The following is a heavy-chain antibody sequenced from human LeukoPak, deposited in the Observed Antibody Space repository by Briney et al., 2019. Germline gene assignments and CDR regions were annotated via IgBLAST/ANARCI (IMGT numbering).Heavy chain of an antibody. CDR3: ARARMEFFDY. CDR1: GYTFTGYY. V-gene: IGHV1-3*03. J-gene: IGHJ4*02. Sequence: ASVKVSCKASGYTFTGYYMHWVRQAPGQRLEWMGWINAGNGNTKYPQEFQGRVTITRDTSASTAYMELSSLRSEDMAVYYCARARMEFFDYWGQGTLVTVSS. CDR2: INAGNGNT. D-gene: IGHD1-1*01.